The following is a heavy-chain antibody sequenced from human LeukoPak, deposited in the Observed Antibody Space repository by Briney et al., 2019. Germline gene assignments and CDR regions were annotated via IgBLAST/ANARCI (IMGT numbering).Heavy chain of an antibody. CDR2: IIPIFGTA. CDR1: GGTFSSYA. CDR3: ARGGDSTSWNWFGP. Sequence: WASVKVSCKASGGTFSSYAISWVRQAPGQGLEWMGGIIPIFGTANYAQKFQGRVTITADESTSTAYMELSSLRSEDTAVYYCARGGDSTSWNWFGPWGQGTLVTVSS. J-gene: IGHJ5*02. V-gene: IGHV1-69*13. D-gene: IGHD6-6*01.